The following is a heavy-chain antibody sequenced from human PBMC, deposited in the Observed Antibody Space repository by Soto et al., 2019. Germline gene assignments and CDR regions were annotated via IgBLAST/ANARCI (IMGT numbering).Heavy chain of an antibody. CDR1: GYTFSTYG. Sequence: QVQLVQSGAEVKKPGASVKVSCKASGYTFSTYGISWVRQAPGQGLEWMGWINGYNGNTNCAPKLQGRITMTTDTTRTTAYPELRTLSSNDTIVYYSASMRDGRYYYYGMDVWGQGTTVTVSS. V-gene: IGHV1-18*01. CDR2: INGYNGNT. J-gene: IGHJ6*02. CDR3: ASMRDGRYYYYGMDV.